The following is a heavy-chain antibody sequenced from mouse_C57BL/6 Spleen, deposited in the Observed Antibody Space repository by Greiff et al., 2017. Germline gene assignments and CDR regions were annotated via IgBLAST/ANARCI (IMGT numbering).Heavy chain of an antibody. CDR1: GFSFNTYA. Sequence: EVHLVESGGGLVQPKGSLKLSCAASGFSFNTYAMNWVRQAPGKGLEWVARIRSKSNNYATYYADSVKDRFTISRDDSESMLYLQMNNLKTEDTAMYYCVSEPGAMDYWGQGTSVTVSS. J-gene: IGHJ4*01. CDR3: VSEPGAMDY. D-gene: IGHD3-1*01. CDR2: IRSKSNNYAT. V-gene: IGHV10-1*01.